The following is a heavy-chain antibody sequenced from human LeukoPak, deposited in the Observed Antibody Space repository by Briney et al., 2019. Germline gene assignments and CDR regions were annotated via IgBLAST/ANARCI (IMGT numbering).Heavy chain of an antibody. J-gene: IGHJ4*02. D-gene: IGHD6-13*01. Sequence: GSLRLSCAASGFTFSSYAMTWVRQAPGKGLEWVSSISGSGGSTYYADSVKGRFTISRDNSKNTLYLQMNSLRAEDTAVYYCAKYGARIAAAGTDYWGQGTLVTVSS. CDR2: ISGSGGST. CDR1: GFTFSSYA. CDR3: AKYGARIAAAGTDY. V-gene: IGHV3-23*01.